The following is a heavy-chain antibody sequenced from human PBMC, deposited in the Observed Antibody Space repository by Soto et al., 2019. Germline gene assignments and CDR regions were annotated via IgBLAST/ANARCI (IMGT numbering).Heavy chain of an antibody. Sequence: SVKVSCKASGGTFSSYAISWVRQAPGQGLEWMGGIIPIFGTANYAQKFQGGVTITADESTSTAYMELSSLRSEDTAVYYCARRYCSSTSCYASYYYYSMDVWGQGTTVTVSS. J-gene: IGHJ6*02. D-gene: IGHD2-2*01. CDR1: GGTFSSYA. V-gene: IGHV1-69*13. CDR3: ARRYCSSTSCYASYYYYSMDV. CDR2: IIPIFGTA.